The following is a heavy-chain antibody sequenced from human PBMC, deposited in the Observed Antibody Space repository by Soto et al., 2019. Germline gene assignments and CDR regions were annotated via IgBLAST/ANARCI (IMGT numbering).Heavy chain of an antibody. CDR3: ARDWRFTAIMITFGGFDY. J-gene: IGHJ4*02. CDR2: IKQDGSEK. Sequence: GGSLRLSCAASGFTFSSYWVSWVRQAPGKGLEWVANIKQDGSEKYYVDSVKGRFTISRDNAKNSLYLQMNSLRAEDTAVYYCARDWRFTAIMITFGGFDYWGQGTLVTVSS. V-gene: IGHV3-7*01. D-gene: IGHD3-16*01. CDR1: GFTFSSYW.